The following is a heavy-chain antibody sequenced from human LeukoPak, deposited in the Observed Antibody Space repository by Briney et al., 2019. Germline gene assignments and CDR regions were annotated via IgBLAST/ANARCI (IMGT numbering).Heavy chain of an antibody. V-gene: IGHV1-69*05. Sequence: SVKVSCKASGGTFSSYTISWVRQAPGQGLEWMGRIIPIFGTANCAQKFQGRVTITTDESTSTAYMELSGLRSEDTAVYYCAGGRRQLAHNWFDPWGQGTLVTVSS. CDR3: AGGRRQLAHNWFDP. CDR2: IIPIFGTA. D-gene: IGHD2-2*01. CDR1: GGTFSSYT. J-gene: IGHJ5*02.